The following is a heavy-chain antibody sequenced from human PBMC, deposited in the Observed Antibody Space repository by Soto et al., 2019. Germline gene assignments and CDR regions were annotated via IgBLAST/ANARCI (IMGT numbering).Heavy chain of an antibody. CDR1: GFAFSSHW. D-gene: IGHD2-2*01. CDR2: IKRDGGET. V-gene: IGHV3-7*01. Sequence: PGGSLRLSCAASGFAFSSHWMTWVRQAPGKGLEWVANIKRDGGETYYVDSVKGRFTISRDNSKNTLYLQMDSLRAEDTAVYYCARDRYCSSTSCLNWFDPWGQGT. J-gene: IGHJ5*02. CDR3: ARDRYCSSTSCLNWFDP.